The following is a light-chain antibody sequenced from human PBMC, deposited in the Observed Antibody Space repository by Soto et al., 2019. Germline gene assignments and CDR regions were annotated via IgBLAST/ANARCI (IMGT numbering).Light chain of an antibody. J-gene: IGKJ1*01. V-gene: IGKV3-20*01. Sequence: TQSPSSLSASVGDTVTISCRASQDISTYLAWYQQKPGQAPRLLIYDASSRAPDIPDRFSGSGSGTDFTLTISGLEPEDLAVYYCQQYGYSPPWTFGQGTKVEI. CDR3: QQYGYSPPWT. CDR2: DAS. CDR1: QDISTY.